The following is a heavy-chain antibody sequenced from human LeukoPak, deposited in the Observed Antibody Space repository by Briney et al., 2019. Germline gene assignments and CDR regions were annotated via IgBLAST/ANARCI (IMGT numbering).Heavy chain of an antibody. V-gene: IGHV1-69*06. CDR3: ARERDSYGYIGFDY. Sequence: SVKVSCKASGYTFTSYGISWVRQAPGQGLEWMGGIIPIFGTANYAQKFQGRVTITADKSTSTAYMELSSLRSEDTAVYYCARERDSYGYIGFDYWGQGTLVTVSS. CDR1: GYTFTSYG. J-gene: IGHJ4*02. D-gene: IGHD5-18*01. CDR2: IIPIFGTA.